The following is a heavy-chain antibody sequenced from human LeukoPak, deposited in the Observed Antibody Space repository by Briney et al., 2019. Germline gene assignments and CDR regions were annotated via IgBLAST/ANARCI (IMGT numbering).Heavy chain of an antibody. CDR3: ARKGVLDT. J-gene: IGHJ3*02. Sequence: SETLSLTCTVSGASITSYYWSWVRQPPGKGLEWIGYIYYSGATDYNPSLKSRVTMSADTSKNQFSLKLSSVTAADTAVYYCARKGVLDTWGQGTMVTVSS. CDR2: IYYSGAT. V-gene: IGHV4-59*01. CDR1: GASITSYY. D-gene: IGHD2-8*01.